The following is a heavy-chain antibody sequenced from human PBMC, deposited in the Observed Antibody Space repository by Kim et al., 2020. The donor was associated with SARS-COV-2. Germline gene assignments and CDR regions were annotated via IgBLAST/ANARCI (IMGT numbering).Heavy chain of an antibody. CDR3: GKAGRGSIPPAGMLIS. D-gene: IGHD6-19*01. V-gene: IGHV3-33*06. J-gene: IGHJ5*02. Sequence: DAVKGRFTISRDNSQNTLYLQMTSLRAEDTALYYCGKAGRGSIPPAGMLISWGQGTLVTVSS.